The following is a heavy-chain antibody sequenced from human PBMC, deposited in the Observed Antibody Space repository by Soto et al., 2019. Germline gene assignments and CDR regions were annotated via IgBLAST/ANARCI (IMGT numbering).Heavy chain of an antibody. CDR3: ARGSGLWQLPPVYYMDV. V-gene: IGHV3-66*01. D-gene: IGHD6-6*01. CDR2: IYSGGST. J-gene: IGHJ6*03. CDR1: GFTVSSNY. Sequence: GGSLRLSCAASGFTVSSNYMSWVRQAPGKGLEWVSVIYSGGSTYYADSVKGRFTISRDNSKNTLYLQMNSLRAEDTAVYYCARGSGLWQLPPVYYMDVWGKGTTVTVSS.